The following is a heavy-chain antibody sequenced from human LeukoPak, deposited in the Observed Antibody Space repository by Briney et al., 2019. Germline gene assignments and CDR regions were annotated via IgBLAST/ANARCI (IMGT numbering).Heavy chain of an antibody. J-gene: IGHJ6*03. CDR1: GFTFSSYG. CDR3: AKNGDRGAYCSGGSCYPYYYYYMDV. D-gene: IGHD2-15*01. V-gene: IGHV3-23*01. CDR2: INNSGGST. Sequence: GGSLRLSCAASGFTFSSYGMSWVRQAPGKGLEWVSSINNSGGSTHYADSVKGRFTISRDNSKNTLSLQMNSLRAEDTAIYYCAKNGDRGAYCSGGSCYPYYYYYMDVWGKGTTVTISS.